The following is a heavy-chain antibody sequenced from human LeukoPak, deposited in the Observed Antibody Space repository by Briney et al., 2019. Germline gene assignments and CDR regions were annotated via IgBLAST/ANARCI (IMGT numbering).Heavy chain of an antibody. J-gene: IGHJ3*02. CDR1: GGSISSDNW. CDR3: ARARRYGSIPDAFDI. D-gene: IGHD3-10*01. Sequence: MPSGTLSLTCAVSGGSISSDNWWTWLRQPPGKGLEWIGQIYHSGCTNYSPSLKSRVTISVDTSKNQFSLKLSSVTAADTAVYYCARARRYGSIPDAFDIWGQGTMVTVSS. V-gene: IGHV4-4*02. CDR2: IYHSGCT.